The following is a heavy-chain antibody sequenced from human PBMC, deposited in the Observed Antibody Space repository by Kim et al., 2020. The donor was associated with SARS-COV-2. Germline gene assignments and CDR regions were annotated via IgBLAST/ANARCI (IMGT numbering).Heavy chain of an antibody. CDR1: GFTFSSYV. D-gene: IGHD3-16*02. CDR2: ISGSGGSR. Sequence: GGSLRLSCAASGFTFSSYVMSWVRQFPGQGLEWVSAISGSGGSRYYTDSVKGRFTISRDNSKNTLYLQLNSLRAEDTAVYYCAKDQVVGNFFYYGMDVWG. V-gene: IGHV3-23*01. CDR3: AKDQVVGNFFYYGMDV. J-gene: IGHJ6*01.